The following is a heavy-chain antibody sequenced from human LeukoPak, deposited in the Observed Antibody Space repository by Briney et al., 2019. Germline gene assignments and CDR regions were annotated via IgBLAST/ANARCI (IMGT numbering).Heavy chain of an antibody. Sequence: GSLRLSCAASGFTFSSYAMSWVRQPPGKGLEWIGEINHSGSTNYNPSLKSRVTISVDTSKNQFSLKLSSVTAADTAVYYCARGRRTRITGTHRFDPWGQGTLVTVSS. J-gene: IGHJ5*02. CDR1: GFTFSSYA. D-gene: IGHD1-20*01. CDR2: INHSGST. V-gene: IGHV4-34*01. CDR3: ARGRRTRITGTHRFDP.